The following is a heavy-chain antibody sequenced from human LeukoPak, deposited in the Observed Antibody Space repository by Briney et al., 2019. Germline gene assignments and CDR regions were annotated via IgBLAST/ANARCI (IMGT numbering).Heavy chain of an antibody. V-gene: IGHV3-9*01. CDR3: AKEPYGSGVGAYFDY. J-gene: IGHJ4*02. D-gene: IGHD3-10*01. CDR2: ISWNSGSI. Sequence: PGGSLRLSCAASGFTFDDYAMHWVRQAPGKGLEWVSGISWNSGSIDYADSVKGRFTISRDNAKNSLYLQMNSLRAEDTALYYCAKEPYGSGVGAYFDYWGQGTLVTVSS. CDR1: GFTFDDYA.